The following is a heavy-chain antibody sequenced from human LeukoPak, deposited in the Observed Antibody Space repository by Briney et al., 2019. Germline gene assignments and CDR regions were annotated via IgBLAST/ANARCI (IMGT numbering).Heavy chain of an antibody. J-gene: IGHJ6*03. CDR1: GFTFSSYA. V-gene: IGHV3-23*01. Sequence: GGSLRLSCAASGFTFSSYAMSWVRQAPGKGLEWVSAISGSGGSTYYADSVKGRFTISRDNSKNTLYLQMNSLRAEDTAVYYCAKTGITIFGVVIMDYYYMDVWGKGTTVTVSS. CDR2: ISGSGGST. D-gene: IGHD3-3*01. CDR3: AKTGITIFGVVIMDYYYMDV.